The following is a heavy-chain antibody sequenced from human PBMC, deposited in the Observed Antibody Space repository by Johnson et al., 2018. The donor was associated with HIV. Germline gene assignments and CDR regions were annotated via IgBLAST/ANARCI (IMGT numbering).Heavy chain of an antibody. CDR1: GFTVSSNY. Sequence: VQLVESGGGLVQPGGSLILSCAASGFTVSSNYMSWVRQAPGKGLEWVSVIYSGGSTYYADSVKGRFTISRDTSKNTLYLQMNSLRAEDTAVYYCARDPYYDFLTGPRDAFDIWGQGTMVTVSS. D-gene: IGHD3-9*01. CDR2: IYSGGST. J-gene: IGHJ3*02. CDR3: ARDPYYDFLTGPRDAFDI. V-gene: IGHV3-66*01.